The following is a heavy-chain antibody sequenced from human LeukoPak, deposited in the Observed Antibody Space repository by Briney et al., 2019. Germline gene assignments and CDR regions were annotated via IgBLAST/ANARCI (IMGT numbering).Heavy chain of an antibody. Sequence: SETLSLTCTVSGGSISRYYCSWIRQPPGKGLEWIGYISYTGSTTYNSSLKSRVTISLDTSQNQFSLKLTSVTPADTAVYYCARTAKYYYGSESYYFFDYWGQGTLVTVSS. CDR1: GGSISRYY. CDR2: ISYTGST. D-gene: IGHD3-10*01. J-gene: IGHJ4*02. V-gene: IGHV4-59*01. CDR3: ARTAKYYYGSESYYFFDY.